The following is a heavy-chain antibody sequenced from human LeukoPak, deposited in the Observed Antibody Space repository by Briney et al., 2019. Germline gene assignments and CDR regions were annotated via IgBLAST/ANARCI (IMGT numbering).Heavy chain of an antibody. CDR3: TRDLGLTTVTNFDY. Sequence: GGSLRLSCTASGFTFGDYAMSWVRQAPGKGREWVGFIRSKAYGGIREYAASVKGRFTISRDDSKSIAYLQMNSLKTEDTAVYYCTRDLGLTTVTNFDYWGQGTLVTVSS. CDR1: GFTFGDYA. D-gene: IGHD4-17*01. J-gene: IGHJ4*02. V-gene: IGHV3-49*04. CDR2: IRSKAYGGIR.